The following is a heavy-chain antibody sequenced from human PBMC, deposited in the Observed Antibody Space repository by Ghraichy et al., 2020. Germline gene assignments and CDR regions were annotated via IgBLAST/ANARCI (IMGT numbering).Heavy chain of an antibody. CDR3: ARGPRAAAADYYYYYYMDV. V-gene: IGHV3-11*06. CDR2: ISSSSSYT. CDR1: GFTFSDYY. Sequence: LSLTCAAAGFTFSDYYMSWIRQAPGKGQEWVSYISSSSSYTNYADSVKGRFTISRDNAKNSLYLQMNSLRAEDTAVYYCARGPRAAAADYYYYYYMDVWGKGTTVTVSS. J-gene: IGHJ6*03. D-gene: IGHD6-13*01.